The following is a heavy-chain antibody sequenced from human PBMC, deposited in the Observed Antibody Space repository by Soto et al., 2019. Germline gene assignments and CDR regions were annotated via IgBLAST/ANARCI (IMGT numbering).Heavy chain of an antibody. CDR2: IYYSGST. Sequence: QVQLQESGPGLVKPSQTLSLTCTVSGGSISSGGYYWSWIRQHPGKGLEWIGYIYYSGSTYYNPSFXXRXPISVDTSKNQFSLKLSSVTAADTAVYYCAIYDSSGSRGFQHWGQGTLVTVSS. D-gene: IGHD3-22*01. V-gene: IGHV4-31*03. CDR3: AIYDSSGSRGFQH. J-gene: IGHJ1*01. CDR1: GGSISSGGYY.